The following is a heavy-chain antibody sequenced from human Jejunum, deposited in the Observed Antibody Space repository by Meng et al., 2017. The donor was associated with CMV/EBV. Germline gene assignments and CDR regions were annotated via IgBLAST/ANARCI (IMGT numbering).Heavy chain of an antibody. CDR2: INHSETA. V-gene: IGHV4-34*01. J-gene: IGHJ4*02. CDR1: GGSFSGYY. CDR3: ARGDQGKQLVLHY. Sequence: CTVDGGSFSGYYWTWIRQPPGRGLEWISQINHSETADYNPSLKSRVSISIDTSKNQFSLKLTSVTAADTAVYYCARGDQGKQLVLHYWGQGTLVTVSS. D-gene: IGHD2/OR15-2a*01.